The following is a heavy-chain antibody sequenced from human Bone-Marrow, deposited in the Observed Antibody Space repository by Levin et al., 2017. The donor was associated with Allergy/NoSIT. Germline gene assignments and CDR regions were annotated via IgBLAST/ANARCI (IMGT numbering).Heavy chain of an antibody. CDR1: GGSIPSGSYY. CDR2: IYNSGTT. V-gene: IGHV4-61*02. D-gene: IGHD3-10*01. J-gene: IGHJ6*03. CDR3: ARDRSGISWDYYMDV. Sequence: SQTLSLTCSVSGGSIPSGSYYWSWIRQPAGKGLEWIGRIYNSGTTNYNPSLKSRVTISIDTSKNQFSLKLRSVTAADTAVYYCARDRSGISWDYYMDVWGKGTTVTVSS.